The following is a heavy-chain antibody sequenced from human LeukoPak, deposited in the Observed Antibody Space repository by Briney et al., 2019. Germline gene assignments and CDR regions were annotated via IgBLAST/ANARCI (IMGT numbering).Heavy chain of an antibody. Sequence: GGSLRLSCAASGFTFSNFAMMWVRQAPGKGLEWVSSITGDYATYSADPAKGRFTTSRDNSKNIVYLQMDSLSDDDTAVYYCAKGAASGLVDWFDPWGQGTLVTVSS. CDR2: ITGDYAT. CDR3: AKGAASGLVDWFDP. D-gene: IGHD3-22*01. CDR1: GFTFSNFA. J-gene: IGHJ5*02. V-gene: IGHV3-23*01.